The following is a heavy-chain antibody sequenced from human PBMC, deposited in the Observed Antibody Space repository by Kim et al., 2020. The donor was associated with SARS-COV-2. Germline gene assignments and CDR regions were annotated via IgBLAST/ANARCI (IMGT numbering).Heavy chain of an antibody. V-gene: IGHV3-33*06. CDR2: IWYDGSNK. J-gene: IGHJ3*02. D-gene: IGHD3-22*01. Sequence: GGSLRLSCAASGFTFSSYGMHWVRQAPGKGLEWVAVIWYDGSNKYYADSVKGRFTISRDNSKNTLYLQMNSLRAEDTAVYYCAKEEYYYDSSGYTPGAFDIWGQGTMVTVSS. CDR1: GFTFSSYG. CDR3: AKEEYYYDSSGYTPGAFDI.